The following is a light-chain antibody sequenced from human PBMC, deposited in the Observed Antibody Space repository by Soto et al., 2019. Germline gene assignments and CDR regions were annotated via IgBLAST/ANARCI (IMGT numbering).Light chain of an antibody. V-gene: IGKV3-11*01. CDR3: QQRASWPPFT. J-gene: IGKJ2*01. CDR2: DAS. CDR1: QDISNF. Sequence: EIVLAQSPATLSLSPGERATLSCRASQDISNFLAWYQQRPGQAPRLLIYDASNRATGIPARFSGSGSGTDFTLTIVGLEPADFAIYYCQQRASWPPFTFGQGTKLEV.